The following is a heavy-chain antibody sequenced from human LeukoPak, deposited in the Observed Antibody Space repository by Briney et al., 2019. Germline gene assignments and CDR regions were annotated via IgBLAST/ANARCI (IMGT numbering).Heavy chain of an antibody. CDR1: GFTFSSYS. CDR3: ARRGGSYSPFGY. J-gene: IGHJ4*02. V-gene: IGHV3-48*01. D-gene: IGHD1-26*01. CDR2: INSGSNTI. Sequence: PGGSLRLSCAASGFTFSSYSLSWVRQAPGKGLEWLSYINSGSNTILYADSVKGRFTISRDNAKNSLYLQMDSLRAEDTAVYYCARRGGSYSPFGYWGQGTLVTVSS.